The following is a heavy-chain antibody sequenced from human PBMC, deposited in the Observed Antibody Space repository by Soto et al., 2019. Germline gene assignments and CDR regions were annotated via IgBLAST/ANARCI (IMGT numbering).Heavy chain of an antibody. CDR1: GFTFDDYA. Sequence: GGSLRLSCAASGFTFDDYAMHWVRQAPGKGLEWVSGISWNSGSIGYADSVKGRFTISRDNAKNSLYLQMNSLRAEDTALYYCAKVFGYSSGWYDDAFDIWGQGTMVTVSS. D-gene: IGHD6-19*01. V-gene: IGHV3-9*01. CDR2: ISWNSGSI. CDR3: AKVFGYSSGWYDDAFDI. J-gene: IGHJ3*02.